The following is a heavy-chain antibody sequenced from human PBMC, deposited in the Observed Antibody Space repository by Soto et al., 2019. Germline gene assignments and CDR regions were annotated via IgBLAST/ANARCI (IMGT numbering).Heavy chain of an antibody. J-gene: IGHJ4*02. CDR3: ARDHPHSYGVYYFDY. V-gene: IGHV4-59*01. D-gene: IGHD5-18*01. CDR2: IYSSGST. Sequence: RSETLSLTCTGSGGSLSNYYWNWIRQSPGKGLEWIGYIYSSGSTHYNPSLQNRVTISIDTSKNQVSLKVNSVTAADTAVYYCARDHPHSYGVYYFDYWGQGTPVTVSS. CDR1: GGSLSNYY.